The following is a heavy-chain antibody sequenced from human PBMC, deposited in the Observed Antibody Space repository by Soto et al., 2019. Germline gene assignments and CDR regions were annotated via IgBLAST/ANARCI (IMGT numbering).Heavy chain of an antibody. CDR3: AKDRTSGWQDFDS. CDR2: ISGGGGST. CDR1: GFTFSRNA. Sequence: GGSLRLSCVASGFTFSRNAMSWVRQAPGKGLEWVSAISGGGGSTYYADSVKGRFTISRDNSKNMMYLQMNSVRAEDTAVYYCAKDRTSGWQDFDSWGQGTLVTVSS. V-gene: IGHV3-23*01. J-gene: IGHJ4*02. D-gene: IGHD6-19*01.